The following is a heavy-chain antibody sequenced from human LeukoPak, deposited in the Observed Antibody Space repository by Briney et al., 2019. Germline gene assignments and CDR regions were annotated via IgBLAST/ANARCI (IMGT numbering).Heavy chain of an antibody. CDR2: IGVSGGDT. Sequence: GGSLRLPCAASGFTFSNYGMSWVRQAPGKGLEWVSAIGVSGGDTYYADSVKGRFTISRGNSKNTLYLQMNSLRAEDTAVYYCAKDSPILTIWGQGTMVTVSS. V-gene: IGHV3-23*01. CDR1: GFTFSNYG. CDR3: AKDSPILTI. D-gene: IGHD3-3*01. J-gene: IGHJ3*02.